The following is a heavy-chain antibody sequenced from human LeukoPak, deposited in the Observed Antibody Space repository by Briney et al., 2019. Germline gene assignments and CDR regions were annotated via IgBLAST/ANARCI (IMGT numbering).Heavy chain of an antibody. J-gene: IGHJ6*02. V-gene: IGHV4-4*07. CDR2: IYTSGST. CDR1: GGSISSYY. CDR3: ARDMKGQWLAYRETYYYYGMDV. Sequence: SETLSLTCTVSGGSISSYYWSWIRQPAGKGLEWIGRIYTSGSTNYNPPLKSRVTMSVDTSKNQFSLKLSSVTAADTAVYYCARDMKGQWLAYRETYYYYGMDVWGQGTTVTVSS. D-gene: IGHD6-19*01.